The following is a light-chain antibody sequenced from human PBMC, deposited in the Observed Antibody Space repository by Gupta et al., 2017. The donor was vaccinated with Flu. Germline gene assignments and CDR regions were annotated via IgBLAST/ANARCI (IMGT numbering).Light chain of an antibody. J-gene: IGLJ2*01. CDR1: SSNIGVGFD. CDR2: GNT. Sequence: QSVLTQPPSVSGAPGQRVTISCTGSSSNIGVGFDVHWYQHLPGTAPKLLIYGNTNRPSGVPDRFSGSKSGTSASLAIXGXQAEDEXDYYCQSYDRSLGGVVFGGGTKLTVL. CDR3: QSYDRSLGGVV. V-gene: IGLV1-40*01.